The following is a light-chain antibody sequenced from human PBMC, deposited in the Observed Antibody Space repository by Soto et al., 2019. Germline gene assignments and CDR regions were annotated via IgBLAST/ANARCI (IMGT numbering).Light chain of an antibody. J-gene: IGKJ5*01. CDR2: DAS. CDR1: QDISAY. V-gene: IGKV1-33*01. Sequence: DIQMTQSPSSLSASVGDRVIITCQASQDISAYLNWYQQKPGKAPKLLIYDASNLETGVPSRFSGSGSGTDFTFTISSLQPGDTATYYCQQYDNLPSLSFGEGTRLEIK. CDR3: QQYDNLPSLS.